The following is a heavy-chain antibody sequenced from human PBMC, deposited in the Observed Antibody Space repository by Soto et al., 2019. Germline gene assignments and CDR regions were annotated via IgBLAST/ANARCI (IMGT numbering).Heavy chain of an antibody. CDR1: GDSISKGNYH. D-gene: IGHD3-3*01. J-gene: IGHJ4*02. CDR3: AAPKQTAYDY. V-gene: IGHV4-39*01. Sequence: PSETLSLTCTVSGDSISKGNYHWGWVRQSPGKVLEWIGSVYFSGTTYYNPSLKSRVTISIDTSKNQFSLKLRSVTVADTAVYYCAAPKQTAYDYWGQGTLVTVSS. CDR2: VYFSGTT.